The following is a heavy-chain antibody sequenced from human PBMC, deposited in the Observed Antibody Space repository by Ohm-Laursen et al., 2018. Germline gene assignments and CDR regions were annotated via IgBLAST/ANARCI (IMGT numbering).Heavy chain of an antibody. CDR2: ISWNSGSI. CDR3: AKDGGAKDY. J-gene: IGHJ4*02. V-gene: IGHV3-9*01. D-gene: IGHD4/OR15-4a*01. Sequence: SLRLSCAASGFTFDDYAMHWVRQAPGKGLEWVSGISWNSGSIGYADSVKGRFTISRDNAKNSLYLQMNSLRAEDTAVYYCAKDGGAKDYWGQGTLVTVSS. CDR1: GFTFDDYA.